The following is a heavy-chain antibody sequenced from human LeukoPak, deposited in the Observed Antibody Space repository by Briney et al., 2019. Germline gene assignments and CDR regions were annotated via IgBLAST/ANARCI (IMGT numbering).Heavy chain of an antibody. CDR1: GVSIFSSY. J-gene: IGHJ4*02. V-gene: IGHV4-59*12. Sequence: SETLSLTCTVSGVSIFSSYWNWVRQPPGKGLEWIGYVHYSGSTNYNPSLKSRVTISVDTSKSQFSLKLSSATAADTAVYYCATGRSIRYFDYWGQGTLLTASS. D-gene: IGHD3-9*01. CDR2: VHYSGST. CDR3: ATGRSIRYFDY.